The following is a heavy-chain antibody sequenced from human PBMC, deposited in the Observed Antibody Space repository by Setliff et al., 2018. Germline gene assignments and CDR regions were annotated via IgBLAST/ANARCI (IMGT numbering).Heavy chain of an antibody. Sequence: ASVKVSCKASGYTFTSYAMHWVRQAPGQRLEWMGWINAGNGNTKYSQKFQGRVTITRDTSASTAYMELSSLRSEDTAVYYCARDSGPQRYYFDHWGQGTLVTVSS. D-gene: IGHD2-15*01. J-gene: IGHJ4*02. CDR2: INAGNGNT. CDR1: GYTFTSYA. CDR3: ARDSGPQRYYFDH. V-gene: IGHV1-3*01.